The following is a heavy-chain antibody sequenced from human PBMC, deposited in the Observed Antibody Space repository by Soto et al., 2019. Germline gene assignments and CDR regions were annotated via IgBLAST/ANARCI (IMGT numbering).Heavy chain of an antibody. CDR2: ISGSGGST. CDR3: AKDLSPPPVVVITIADY. CDR1: GFTFSSYA. D-gene: IGHD3-22*01. Sequence: GGSLRLSCAASGFTFSSYAMSWVRQAPGKGLEWVSAISGSGGSTYYADSVKGRFTISRDNSKNTLYLQMNSLRAEDTAVYYCAKDLSPPPVVVITIADYWGQGTLVTVSS. V-gene: IGHV3-23*01. J-gene: IGHJ4*02.